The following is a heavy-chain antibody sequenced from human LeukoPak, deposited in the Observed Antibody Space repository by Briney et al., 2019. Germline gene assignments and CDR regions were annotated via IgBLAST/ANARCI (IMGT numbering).Heavy chain of an antibody. CDR1: GGTFSSYT. CDR2: IIPILGIA. D-gene: IGHD2-15*01. Sequence: SVKVSCKASGGTFSSYTISWVRQAPGQGLDWMGRIIPILGIANYAQKFQGRVTITADKSTSTDYMELSSLRSEDTAVYYCASTDIPSYYFDYWGQGTLVTVSS. CDR3: ASTDIPSYYFDY. V-gene: IGHV1-69*02. J-gene: IGHJ4*02.